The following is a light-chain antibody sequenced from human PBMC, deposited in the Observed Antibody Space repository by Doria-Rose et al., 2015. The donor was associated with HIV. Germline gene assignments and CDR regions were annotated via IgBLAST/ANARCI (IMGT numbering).Light chain of an antibody. Sequence: TQSPGTLSLSPGERATLSCRASQSFSSTYLAWYQQKPGQAPSLLIYDASTRATGIPDRFSGSGSGTDLTLTISRLEPEDVAVYYCQQYGTSRGTFGQGTRLEIK. V-gene: IGKV3-20*01. J-gene: IGKJ5*01. CDR3: QQYGTSRGT. CDR2: DAS. CDR1: QSFSSTY.